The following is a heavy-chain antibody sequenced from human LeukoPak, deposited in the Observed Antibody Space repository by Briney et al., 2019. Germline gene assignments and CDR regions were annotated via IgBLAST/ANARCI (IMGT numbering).Heavy chain of an antibody. D-gene: IGHD3-22*01. CDR1: GYSFTSYW. Sequence: GESLKISCKGSGYSFTSYWIGWVRQMPGKGLKWMGIIYPGDSDARYSPSFQGQVTISADKSISTAYLQWSSLKASDTAMYYCARFGLRGYYYDSSGYYWGQGTLVTVSS. J-gene: IGHJ4*02. CDR2: IYPGDSDA. CDR3: ARFGLRGYYYDSSGYY. V-gene: IGHV5-51*01.